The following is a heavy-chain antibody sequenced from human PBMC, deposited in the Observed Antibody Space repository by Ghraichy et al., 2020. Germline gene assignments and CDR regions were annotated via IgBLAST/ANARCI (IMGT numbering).Heavy chain of an antibody. CDR1: GFTFSSFW. CDR3: ASNRWG. D-gene: IGHD2/OR15-2a*01. Sequence: GGSLRLSCAASGFTFSSFWMYLVRQAPGKGLEWVANINTDGSGKYYVDSVKRRFTISRDNAKNSLFLLMNSLRVEDTAVYYCASNRWGWGQGTLVTVSS. V-gene: IGHV3-7*01. CDR2: INTDGSGK. J-gene: IGHJ4*02.